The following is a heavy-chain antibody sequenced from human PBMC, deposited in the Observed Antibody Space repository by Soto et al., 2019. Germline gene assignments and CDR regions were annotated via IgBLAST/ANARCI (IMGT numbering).Heavy chain of an antibody. Sequence: QVQLVESGGGVVQPGRSLRLSCAASGLIFSSYTMHWVRQAPGKGLERVGVITYDGSNKYYADSVTGQFTISIDNSRNMLFLQMNSRRPDDTAVYYCARAPSGSYPEFDYWGQGTLVTVSS. CDR2: ITYDGSNK. CDR3: ARAPSGSYPEFDY. CDR1: GLIFSSYT. J-gene: IGHJ4*02. D-gene: IGHD1-26*01. V-gene: IGHV3-30-3*01.